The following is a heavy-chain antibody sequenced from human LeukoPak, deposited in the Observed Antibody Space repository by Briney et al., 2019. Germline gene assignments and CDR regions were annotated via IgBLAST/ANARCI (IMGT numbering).Heavy chain of an antibody. V-gene: IGHV1-2*02. D-gene: IGHD3-16*01. CDR2: INPNSGGT. CDR3: ARLSVEIFGGVDP. CDR1: GYTFTGYY. Sequence: GASVKVSCKASGYTFTGYYMHWVRQSPGQGLEWMGWINPNSGGTNYAQKFQGRVTMTRDTSISTAYMELSRLRSDDTAVYYCARLSVEIFGGVDPWGQGTLVTVSS. J-gene: IGHJ5*02.